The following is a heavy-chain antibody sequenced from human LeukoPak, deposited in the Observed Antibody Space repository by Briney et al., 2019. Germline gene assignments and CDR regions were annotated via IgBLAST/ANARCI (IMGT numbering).Heavy chain of an antibody. D-gene: IGHD2-2*01. CDR3: ARLTQYCSSTSCYPY. J-gene: IGHJ4*02. CDR2: ISYDGSNK. V-gene: IGHV3-30*04. Sequence: GRSLRLSCAASGFTFSSYAMHWVRQAPGKGLEWVSGISYDGSNKYYADSVKGRFTISRDNSKNTLYLQMNSLRAEDTAVYYCARLTQYCSSTSCYPYWGQGTLVTVSS. CDR1: GFTFSSYA.